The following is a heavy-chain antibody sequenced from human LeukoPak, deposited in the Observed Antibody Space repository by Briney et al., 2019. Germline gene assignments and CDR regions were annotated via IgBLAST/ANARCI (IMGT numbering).Heavy chain of an antibody. J-gene: IGHJ6*02. Sequence: SETLSLTCAVYGGSFSGYYWSWIRQPPGKGLEWIGEINHSGSTNYNPSLKSRVIISVDTSKNQFSLKLSSVTAADTAVYYCARGRDSNGGNSLVYYYGMDVWGQGTTVTVSS. CDR2: INHSGST. D-gene: IGHD4-23*01. CDR3: ARGRDSNGGNSLVYYYGMDV. CDR1: GGSFSGYY. V-gene: IGHV4-34*01.